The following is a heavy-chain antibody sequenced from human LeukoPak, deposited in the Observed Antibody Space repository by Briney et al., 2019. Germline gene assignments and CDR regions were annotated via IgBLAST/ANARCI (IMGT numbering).Heavy chain of an antibody. D-gene: IGHD6-19*01. CDR3: ASSLAVAGTPSGGGMDV. CDR1: GFTFSSYG. Sequence: PGGSLRLSCAASGFTFSSYGMHWVRQAPGKGLEWVAVIWYDGSNKYYADSVKGRFTISRDNSKNTLYLQMNSLRAEDTAVYYCASSLAVAGTPSGGGMDVWGQGTTVTVSS. J-gene: IGHJ6*02. CDR2: IWYDGSNK. V-gene: IGHV3-33*01.